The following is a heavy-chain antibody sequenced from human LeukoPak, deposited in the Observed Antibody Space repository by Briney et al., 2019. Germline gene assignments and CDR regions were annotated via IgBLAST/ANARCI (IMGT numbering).Heavy chain of an antibody. CDR2: IYYSGST. Sequence: SETLSLTXTVSGGSISSSSYYWGWIRQPPGKGLEWIGSIYYSGSTYYNPSLKSRVTISVDTSKNQFSLKLSSVTAADTAVYYCARPAYDILTGYPNWFDPWGQGTLVTVSS. J-gene: IGHJ5*02. D-gene: IGHD3-9*01. CDR1: GGSISSSSYY. V-gene: IGHV4-39*01. CDR3: ARPAYDILTGYPNWFDP.